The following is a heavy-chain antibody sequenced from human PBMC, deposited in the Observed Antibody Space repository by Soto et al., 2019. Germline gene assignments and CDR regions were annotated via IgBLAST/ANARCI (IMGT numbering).Heavy chain of an antibody. Sequence: GEPLKFPCTCSGYSFTSYWLLWVGPMTAKGLAWMGIIYPCDSYTRYSPSSKGKVTISADKPISTAYLQWSSLKASDTAMYYCARQKGGLWFGESGYYDMDYWGQGTTVTVSS. J-gene: IGHJ6*02. V-gene: IGHV5-51*01. CDR2: IYPCDSYT. D-gene: IGHD3-10*01. CDR3: ARQKGGLWFGESGYYDMDY. CDR1: GYSFTSYW.